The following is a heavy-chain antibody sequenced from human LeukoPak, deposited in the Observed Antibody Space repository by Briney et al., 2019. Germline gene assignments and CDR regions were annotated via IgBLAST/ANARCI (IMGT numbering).Heavy chain of an antibody. J-gene: IGHJ4*02. CDR2: ISATGGGT. CDR1: GFTFTSYA. D-gene: IGHD4-17*01. V-gene: IGHV3-23*01. Sequence: QPGGSLRLSCAASGFTFTSYAMSWVRQAPGKGVEWVSSISATGGGTYYADSVKGRFTISRDSSKNTLYLQMNSLRAEDTAVYLCAKSYTVTGYYFDYWGQGTLVTVSS. CDR3: AKSYTVTGYYFDY.